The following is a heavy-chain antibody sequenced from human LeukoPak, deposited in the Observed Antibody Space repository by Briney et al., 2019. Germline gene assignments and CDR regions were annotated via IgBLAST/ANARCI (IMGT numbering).Heavy chain of an antibody. CDR1: GFTFSSYW. CDR2: IKQDGSEK. V-gene: IGHV3-7*01. CDR3: ARVGGNRCFDP. Sequence: GGSLRLSCAASGFTFSSYWMSWVRQAPGKGLEWVANIKQDGSEKYYVDSVKGRFTISRDNAKNSLYLQMDSLRAEDTAVYYCARVGGNRCFDPWGQGTLVTVSS. J-gene: IGHJ5*02. D-gene: IGHD3-10*01.